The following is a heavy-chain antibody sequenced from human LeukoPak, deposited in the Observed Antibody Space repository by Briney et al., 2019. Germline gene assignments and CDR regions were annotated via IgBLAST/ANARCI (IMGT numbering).Heavy chain of an antibody. Sequence: GASVKVSCKASGYTFTSYGISWVRQAPGQGLEWMGWISAYNGNTNYAQKFQGRVTITADKSTSTAYMELSSLRSEDTAVYYCARTDPDIVATSGDYWGQGTLVTVSS. CDR3: ARTDPDIVATSGDY. CDR1: GYTFTSYG. V-gene: IGHV1-18*01. CDR2: ISAYNGNT. D-gene: IGHD5-12*01. J-gene: IGHJ4*02.